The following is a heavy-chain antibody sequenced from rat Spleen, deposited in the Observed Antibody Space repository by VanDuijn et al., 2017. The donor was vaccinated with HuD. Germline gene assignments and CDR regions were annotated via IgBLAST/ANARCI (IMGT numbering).Heavy chain of an antibody. J-gene: IGHJ2*01. CDR2: IWSGGST. D-gene: IGHD3-1*01. CDR3: TIHPRY. V-gene: IGHV2-45*01. Sequence: QVQLKESGPGLVQPSETLSLTCTVAGFSLTSYNVHWVRQPPGKGLEWMGAIWSGGSTAYNSALKSRLSISRDTSKNQVFLKMNSLQTDDTGTYYCTIHPRYWGQGVMVTVSS. CDR1: GFSLTSYN.